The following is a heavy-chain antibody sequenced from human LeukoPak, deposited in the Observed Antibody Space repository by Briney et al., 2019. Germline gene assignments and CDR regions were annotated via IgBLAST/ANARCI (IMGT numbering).Heavy chain of an antibody. Sequence: GASVKVSCKASGYTFTSYYMHWVRQAPGQGLEWMGIINPSGGSTSYAQKFQGRVTMTRDTSTSTVYMELSSLRSEDTAVYYCARDQGGYCGGDCYSLDYWGQGTLVTVSS. CDR3: ARDQGGYCGGDCYSLDY. D-gene: IGHD2-21*02. CDR2: INPSGGST. V-gene: IGHV1-46*01. J-gene: IGHJ4*02. CDR1: GYTFTSYY.